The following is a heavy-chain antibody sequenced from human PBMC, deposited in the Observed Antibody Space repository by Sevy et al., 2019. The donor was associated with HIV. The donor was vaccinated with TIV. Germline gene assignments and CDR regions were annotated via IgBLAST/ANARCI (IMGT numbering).Heavy chain of an antibody. CDR2: ISDSGGYT. CDR3: ANRAGPIFDN. V-gene: IGHV3-23*01. CDR1: GFTFSNYY. Sequence: GGSLGLSCVVSGFTFSNYYMSWVRQAPGKGLEWVSVISDSGGYTSYTDSVKGRFTISRDNSKNTLYLQMNSLRVEDTAIYYCANRAGPIFDNWGQGTLVTVSS. J-gene: IGHJ4*02. D-gene: IGHD6-19*01.